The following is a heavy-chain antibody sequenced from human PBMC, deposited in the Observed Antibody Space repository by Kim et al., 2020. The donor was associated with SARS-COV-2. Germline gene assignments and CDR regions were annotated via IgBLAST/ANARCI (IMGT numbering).Heavy chain of an antibody. D-gene: IGHD1-26*01. CDR3: VRDIRAVGETYYFDF. CDR2: ISSDSTDT. CDR1: GFTFSDYY. J-gene: IGHJ4*02. Sequence: GGSLRLSCAASGFTFSDYYMSWIRQAPGEGLEWISYISSDSTDTNYGDSVKGRFTISRDNARNSLYLQMNSLRVEDTAVYYCVRDIRAVGETYYFDFWGQGTLVTVSP. V-gene: IGHV3-11*05.